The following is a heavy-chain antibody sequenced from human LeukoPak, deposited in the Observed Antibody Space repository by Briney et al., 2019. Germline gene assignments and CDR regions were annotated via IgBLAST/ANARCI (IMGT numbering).Heavy chain of an antibody. Sequence: ASVKVSCKASGYTFSSYGLSWVRQAPGQGLEWMGWINPNSGGTNYAQKFQGRVTMTRDTSISTAYMELSRLRSDDTAVYYCARPSRGIVVVPAALSEWGQGTLVTVSS. CDR1: GYTFSSYG. CDR2: INPNSGGT. CDR3: ARPSRGIVVVPAALSE. V-gene: IGHV1-2*02. D-gene: IGHD2-2*01. J-gene: IGHJ4*02.